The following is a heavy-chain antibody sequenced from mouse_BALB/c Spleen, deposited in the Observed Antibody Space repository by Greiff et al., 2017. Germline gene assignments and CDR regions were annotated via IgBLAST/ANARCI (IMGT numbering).Heavy chain of an antibody. CDR2: IWAGGST. CDR3: ARDRHYYGSSYFYFDY. J-gene: IGHJ2*01. CDR1: GFSLTSYG. D-gene: IGHD1-1*01. Sequence: VQRVESGPGLVAPSQSLSITCTVSGFSLTSYGVHWVRQPPGKGLEWLGVIWAGGSTNYNSALMSRLSISKDNSKSQVFLKMNSLQTDDTAMYYCARDRHYYGSSYFYFDYWGQGTTLTVSS. V-gene: IGHV2-9*02.